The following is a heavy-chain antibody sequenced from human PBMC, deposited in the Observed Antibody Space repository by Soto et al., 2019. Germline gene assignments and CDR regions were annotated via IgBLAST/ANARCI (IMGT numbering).Heavy chain of an antibody. CDR1: GYTFTTYG. CDR3: AGSRNYYHDY. CDR2: ISTDSGNT. D-gene: IGHD1-7*01. J-gene: IGHJ4*02. V-gene: IGHV1-18*01. Sequence: QVQLVQSGTEVKKPGASVKVSCKASGYTFTTYGITWVRQAPGQGLEWMGWISTDSGNTNYAQKLQGRITMTTDTSTSTGYMELRSLTSDDTAVYYCAGSRNYYHDYWGQGSLVTVSS.